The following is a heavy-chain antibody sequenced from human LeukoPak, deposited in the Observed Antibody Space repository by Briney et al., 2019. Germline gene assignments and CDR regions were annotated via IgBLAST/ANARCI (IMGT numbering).Heavy chain of an antibody. CDR3: ARGLGTDY. J-gene: IGHJ4*02. Sequence: SETLSLTCAVYGGSFSGYYWSWIRQPPGKGLEWIGEINHSGSTNYNPSLKSRVTISVDTSKNQFSLKLSSVTAADTAVYYCARGLGTDYWAREPWSPSPQ. V-gene: IGHV4-34*01. CDR1: GGSFSGYY. D-gene: IGHD1-1*01. CDR2: INHSGST.